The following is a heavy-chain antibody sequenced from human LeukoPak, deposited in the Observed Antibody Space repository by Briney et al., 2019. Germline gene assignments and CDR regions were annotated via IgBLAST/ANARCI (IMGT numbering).Heavy chain of an antibody. V-gene: IGHV3-21*01. CDR1: GFTFSSYT. CDR2: ISSSGGST. Sequence: SGGSLRLSCAASGFTFSSYTMSWVRQAPGKGLEWVSAISSSGGSTYYADSVKGRFTISRDNAKNSLYLQMNSLRAEDTAVYYCATDRGDLYFDLWGRGTPVTVSS. J-gene: IGHJ2*01. CDR3: ATDRGDLYFDL.